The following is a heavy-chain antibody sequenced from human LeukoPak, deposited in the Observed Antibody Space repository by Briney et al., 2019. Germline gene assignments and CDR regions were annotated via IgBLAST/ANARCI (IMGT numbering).Heavy chain of an antibody. J-gene: IGHJ4*02. CDR3: ARLRAGDYFDY. D-gene: IGHD6-19*01. Sequence: PGGSLRLSCAASGFTFSSYWMSWVRQAPGKGLEWVANIKEDGSEKYYVDSVKGRLTISRDTAKSSLYLQMNSLRVEDTAVYYCARLRAGDYFDYWGQGTLVTVSS. CDR2: IKEDGSEK. V-gene: IGHV3-7*04. CDR1: GFTFSSYW.